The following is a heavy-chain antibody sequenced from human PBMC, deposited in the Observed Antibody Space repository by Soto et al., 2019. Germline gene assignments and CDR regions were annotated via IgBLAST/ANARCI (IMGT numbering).Heavy chain of an antibody. CDR1: GFTFSNYA. V-gene: IGHV3-23*01. CDR2: LSGSGGST. CDR3: EVTSYPTYFDY. Sequence: GGSLRLSCAASGFTFSNYAMSWVRQAPGKGLEWVSGLSGSGGSTYYADSVKGRFTISRDNSKNTLYLQMSSLRAEDTALYYCEVTSYPTYFDYWGQGTLVTVSS. D-gene: IGHD2-21*02. J-gene: IGHJ4*02.